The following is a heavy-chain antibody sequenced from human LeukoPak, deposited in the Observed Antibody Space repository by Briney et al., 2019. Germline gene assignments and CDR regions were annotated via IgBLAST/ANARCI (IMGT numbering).Heavy chain of an antibody. J-gene: IGHJ4*02. CDR1: GGTFSSYA. V-gene: IGHV1-69*04. D-gene: IGHD6-13*01. Sequence: LGASVKVSCTASGGTFSSYAISWVRQAPGQGLEWMGRIIPIFGIADYAQKFQGRVTITADKSTSTAYMELSSLRSEDTAVYYCAREGSSSRRLDYWGQGTLATVSS. CDR2: IIPIFGIA. CDR3: AREGSSSRRLDY.